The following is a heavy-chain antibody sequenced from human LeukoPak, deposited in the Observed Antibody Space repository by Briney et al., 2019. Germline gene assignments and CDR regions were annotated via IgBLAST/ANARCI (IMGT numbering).Heavy chain of an antibody. CDR2: ISPSGGST. CDR1: GYTFTSYS. CDR3: PRDRGIAAAGPLDF. J-gene: IGHJ4*02. V-gene: IGHV1-46*01. Sequence: GASVKVCCKASGYTFTSYSMHCVRQARAEGLEWMGIISPSGGSTSYAQKFQGRATMTRDTSTSTVYMELSSLRSEDTPVYYCPRDRGIAAAGPLDFWAQGNLATVSS. D-gene: IGHD6-13*01.